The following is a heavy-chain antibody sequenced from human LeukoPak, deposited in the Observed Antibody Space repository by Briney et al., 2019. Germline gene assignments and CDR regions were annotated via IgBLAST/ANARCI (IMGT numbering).Heavy chain of an antibody. Sequence: SETLSLTCTVSGGSISSSSYYWGWIRQPPGKGLEWIGSIYYSGSTYYNPSLKSRVTISVDTSKNQFSLKLSSVTAADTAVYYCARVGFGDYVPGWGQGTLVTVSS. V-gene: IGHV4-39*07. CDR3: ARVGFGDYVPG. D-gene: IGHD4-17*01. J-gene: IGHJ4*02. CDR1: GGSISSSSYY. CDR2: IYYSGST.